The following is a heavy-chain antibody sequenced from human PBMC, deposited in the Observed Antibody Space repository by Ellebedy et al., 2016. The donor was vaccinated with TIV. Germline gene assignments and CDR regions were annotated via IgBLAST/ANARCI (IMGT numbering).Heavy chain of an antibody. CDR1: GFMFNTYA. J-gene: IGHJ6*02. CDR3: AKDNSGTYYYYGMDV. CDR2: TSGSGGTT. D-gene: IGHD1-26*01. Sequence: GESLKISCAASGFMFNTYAMSWVRHAPGRGMEWVSTTSGSGGTTYYVDSVKGRFTISRDNSKNTLYLQMNRLRAEDTAVYYCAKDNSGTYYYYGMDVWGQGTTVTVSS. V-gene: IGHV3-23*01.